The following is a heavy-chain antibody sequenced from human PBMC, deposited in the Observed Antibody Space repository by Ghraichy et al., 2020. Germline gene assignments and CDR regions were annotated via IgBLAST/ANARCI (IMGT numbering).Heavy chain of an antibody. V-gene: IGHV3-23*01. Sequence: GGSLRLSCATSGFTFRSYSMNWVRQAPGKGLEWVSIIGADAVTTYYADSVKGRFTVSRDNSKNTLYLIMNGLRAEDTAVYYCAKGGNNTGYGFDPWGQGTLVTVSS. CDR3: AKGGNNTGYGFDP. CDR1: GFTFRSYS. D-gene: IGHD5-12*01. J-gene: IGHJ5*02. CDR2: IGADAVTT.